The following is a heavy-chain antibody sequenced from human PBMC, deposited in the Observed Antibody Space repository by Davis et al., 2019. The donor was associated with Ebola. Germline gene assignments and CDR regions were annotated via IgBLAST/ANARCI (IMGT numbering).Heavy chain of an antibody. CDR2: IHYSGST. V-gene: IGHV4-39*01. J-gene: IGHJ3*02. CDR3: ARLRAGYAFDI. D-gene: IGHD2-15*01. Sequence: PSETLSLTCSVSGASISSNTYYWGWVRQPPGKGLEWIATIHYSGSTYYNPSLKSRVTISVDTSKQFSLKLRSVTAADTAMYYCARLRAGYAFDIWGQGTMVTVSS. CDR1: GASISSNTYY.